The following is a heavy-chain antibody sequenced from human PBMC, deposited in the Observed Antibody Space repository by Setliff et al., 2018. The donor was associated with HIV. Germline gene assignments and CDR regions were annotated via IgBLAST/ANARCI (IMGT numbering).Heavy chain of an antibody. D-gene: IGHD4-17*01. Sequence: GDSISSGSFHWTWIRQSAGKGLEWIGHIYTNGYTNYNPSLKSRVTISVDTSKNQFSLRLDSVTATDTALYFCARALTTINEDGFHIWGQGTVVTVSS. CDR3: ARALTTINEDGFHI. V-gene: IGHV4-61*09. J-gene: IGHJ3*02. CDR1: GDSISSGSFH. CDR2: IYTNGYT.